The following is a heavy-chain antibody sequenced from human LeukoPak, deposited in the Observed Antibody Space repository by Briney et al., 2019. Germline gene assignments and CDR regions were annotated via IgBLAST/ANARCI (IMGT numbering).Heavy chain of an antibody. V-gene: IGHV3-74*01. CDR2: INSDGSST. D-gene: IGHD3-22*01. J-gene: IGHJ4*02. Sequence: GGSLRLSCAASGFTFSSYWMHWVRQAPGKGLVWVSRINSDGSSTSYADSVKGRFTISRDNAKNTLYLQMNSLRAEDTAVYYCARDPYYYDSSGYYRDDYFDCWGQGTLVTVSS. CDR1: GFTFSSYW. CDR3: ARDPYYYDSSGYYRDDYFDC.